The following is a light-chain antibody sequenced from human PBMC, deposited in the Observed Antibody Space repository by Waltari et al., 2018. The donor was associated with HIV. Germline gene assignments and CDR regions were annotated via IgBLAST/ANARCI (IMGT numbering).Light chain of an antibody. V-gene: IGLV1-40*01. Sequence: QSVLAQPPSVSGAPGQRVTISCTGSSSNIGAAYPVYWYQHLPGPAPKLPIYGNSNRPSGVPNRFSGSKSDTSASLAITGLQAEDEADYYCQSYDRSLSAWVFGGGTRLNVL. CDR2: GNS. J-gene: IGLJ3*02. CDR1: SSNIGAAYP. CDR3: QSYDRSLSAWV.